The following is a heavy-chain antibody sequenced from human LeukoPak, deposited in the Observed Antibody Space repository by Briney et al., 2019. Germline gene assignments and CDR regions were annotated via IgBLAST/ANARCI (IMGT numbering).Heavy chain of an antibody. CDR1: GFTVSSNY. J-gene: IGHJ6*02. CDR2: IYSDRRT. D-gene: IGHD5-18*01. CDR3: ARDAVDTANAV. Sequence: GGSLRLSCSASGFTVSSNYMSWVRRAPGKGLEWVAIIYSDRRTFYAVSVQGRFTISRDNAKNTLYLQMNSLRAEDTAVYYCARDAVDTANAVWGQGTTVTVSS. V-gene: IGHV3-66*01.